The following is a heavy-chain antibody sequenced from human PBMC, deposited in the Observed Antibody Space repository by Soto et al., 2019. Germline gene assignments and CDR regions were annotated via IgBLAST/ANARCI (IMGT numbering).Heavy chain of an antibody. CDR2: IIPIFGTA. J-gene: IGHJ6*02. CDR1: GGTFSSYA. D-gene: IGHD1-26*01. V-gene: IGHV1-69*01. Sequence: QVQLVQSGAEVKKPGSSVKVSCKASGGTFSSYAISWVRQAHGQGLEWMGGIIPIFGTANYAQKFQGRVTITADESTSTAYMELSSLRSEDTAVYYCARDKGSGSYYYYYGMDVWGQGTTVTVSS. CDR3: ARDKGSGSYYYYYGMDV.